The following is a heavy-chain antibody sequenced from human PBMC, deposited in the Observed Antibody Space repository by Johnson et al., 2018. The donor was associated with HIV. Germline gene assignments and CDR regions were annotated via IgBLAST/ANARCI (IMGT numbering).Heavy chain of an antibody. Sequence: QVQLVESGGGVVQPGRSLRLSCAASGFTFSSYGMHWVRQAPGTGLEWVAVISYDGGNKYYADSVKGRFTISRDNSKNTLYLQMNSLRAEDTAVYYCAKDLSDSSGYHDAFDIWGQGTMVTVSS. D-gene: IGHD3-22*01. CDR2: ISYDGGNK. CDR1: GFTFSSYG. CDR3: AKDLSDSSGYHDAFDI. J-gene: IGHJ3*02. V-gene: IGHV3-30*18.